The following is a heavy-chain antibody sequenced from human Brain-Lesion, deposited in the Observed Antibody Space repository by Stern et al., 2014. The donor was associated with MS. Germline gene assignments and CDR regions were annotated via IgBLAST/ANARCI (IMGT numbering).Heavy chain of an antibody. J-gene: IGHJ4*02. Sequence: QVQPGQSGGGVVQPGRSLRLTCTVSGFTFSSYGMHWVRQAPGKGLEGVSVISYDGSDTYYAESVKGRFTISRDNSKNTLYLEMRSLRPEDTAVYYCVKRGITEVRGVRLGDYWGPGTLVIVSS. CDR3: VKRGITEVRGVRLGDY. CDR1: GFTFSSYG. D-gene: IGHD3-10*01. CDR2: ISYDGSDT. V-gene: IGHV3-30*18.